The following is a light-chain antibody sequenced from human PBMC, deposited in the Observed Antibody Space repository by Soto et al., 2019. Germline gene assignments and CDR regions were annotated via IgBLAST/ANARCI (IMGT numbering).Light chain of an antibody. CDR3: LQESNYPLT. CDR2: SAS. CDR1: QGVSYD. V-gene: IGKV1-6*01. Sequence: IQMTQSPSSLYASVGDRVTITCRASQGVSYDVGWYQQKPGKAHKLLIYSASTLQSGVPSRFSGSGSGTDFTLPISGLQPEDFTTYYCLQESNYPLTFGGGTKVQIK. J-gene: IGKJ4*01.